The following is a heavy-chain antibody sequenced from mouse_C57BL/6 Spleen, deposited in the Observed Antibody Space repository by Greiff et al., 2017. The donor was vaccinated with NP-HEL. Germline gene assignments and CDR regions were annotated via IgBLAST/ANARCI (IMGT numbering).Heavy chain of an antibody. CDR1: GYTFTSYW. CDR2: IDPSDSYT. Sequence: QVQLQQPGAELVMPGASVKLSCKASGYTFTSYWMHWVKQRPGQGLEWIGEIDPSDSYTNYNQKFKGKSTLTVDKSSSTAYMQLSSLTSEDSAVYYCARGYSTYSYWYFDVWGTGTTVTVSS. J-gene: IGHJ1*03. CDR3: ARGYSTYSYWYFDV. D-gene: IGHD2-5*01. V-gene: IGHV1-69*01.